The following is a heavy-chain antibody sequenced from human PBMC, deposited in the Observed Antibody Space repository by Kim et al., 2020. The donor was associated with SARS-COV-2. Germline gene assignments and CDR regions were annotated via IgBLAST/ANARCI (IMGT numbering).Heavy chain of an antibody. CDR1: GFTFSSYG. V-gene: IGHV3-33*06. J-gene: IGHJ6*02. CDR3: AKQILTGYYYYYYYGMDV. CDR2: IWYDGSNK. Sequence: GVSLRLSCAASGFTFSSYGMHWVRQAPGKGLEWVAVIWYDGSNKHYADSVKGRFTISRDNSKNTLYLQMNSLRAEDTAVYYCAKQILTGYYYYYYYGMDVWGRGTTVTVSS. D-gene: IGHD3-9*01.